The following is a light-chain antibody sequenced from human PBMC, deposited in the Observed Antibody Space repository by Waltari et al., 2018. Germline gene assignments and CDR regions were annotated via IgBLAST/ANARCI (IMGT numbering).Light chain of an antibody. J-gene: IGLJ3*02. CDR3: QVWDDVTDSGV. V-gene: IGLV3-21*04. CDR1: NNGSNS. Sequence: YVLTQPPSVSVDPGKTARLTCGGANNGSNSVNCYQQKPGQAPVLVMFYDSDRPSEIPERFSGSNSGNTATPTISWVEAGDEADYHCQVWDDVTDSGVFGGGTKLTVL. CDR2: YDS.